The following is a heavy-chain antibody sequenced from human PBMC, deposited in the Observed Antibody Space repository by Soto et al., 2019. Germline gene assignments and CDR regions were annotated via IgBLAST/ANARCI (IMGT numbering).Heavy chain of an antibody. V-gene: IGHV1-69*01. J-gene: IGHJ3*01. CDR2: IIPVFDKA. CDR1: GGPFGSSA. Sequence: QVQLVQSGADVKKPGSSVKVSCKTSGGPFGSSAISWVRQAPAQGLEWMGEIIPVFDKANYAQNFQGRLTITADEPTGTVFRQLSSLRSEDTAVYICPRLRSDWGDAFDLWGLGTFVTVSS. D-gene: IGHD3-16*01. CDR3: PRLRSDWGDAFDL.